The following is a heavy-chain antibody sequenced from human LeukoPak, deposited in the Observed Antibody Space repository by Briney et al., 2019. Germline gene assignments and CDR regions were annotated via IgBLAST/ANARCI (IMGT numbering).Heavy chain of an antibody. CDR2: ISSSGSTI. Sequence: GGSLRLSCAASGFTFSSYEMNWVRQAPGKGLEWVSYISSSGSTIYYADPVKGRFTISRDNAKNSLYLQMNSLRAEDTAVYYCARGAAALAEYFQHWGQGTLVTVSS. D-gene: IGHD2-2*01. CDR3: ARGAAALAEYFQH. J-gene: IGHJ1*01. CDR1: GFTFSSYE. V-gene: IGHV3-48*03.